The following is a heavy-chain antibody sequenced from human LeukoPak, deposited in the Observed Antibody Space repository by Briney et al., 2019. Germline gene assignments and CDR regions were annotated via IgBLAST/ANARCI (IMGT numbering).Heavy chain of an antibody. CDR1: VYTFTSYD. J-gene: IGHJ4*02. CDR3: ARGADYYDSSGSQFDY. CDR2: MNPNSGNT. D-gene: IGHD3-22*01. Sequence: ASVKVSCKASVYTFTSYDINWVRQATGQGLEWMGWMNPNSGNTGYAQKFQGRVTMTRNTSISTAYMELSSLRSEDTAVYYCARGADYYDSSGSQFDYWGQGTLVTVSS. V-gene: IGHV1-8*01.